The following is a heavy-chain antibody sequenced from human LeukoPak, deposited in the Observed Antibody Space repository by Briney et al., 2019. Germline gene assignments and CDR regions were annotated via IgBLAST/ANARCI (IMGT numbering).Heavy chain of an antibody. V-gene: IGHV4-34*01. CDR2: INHIGST. D-gene: IGHD2-2*01. Sequence: SEALSLTCAVYGGSFSGYYWCCIRQPLGKGLECRGEINHIGSTNYNPSLKSRVTISVDTYKNQFSLKLSSVTAADTAVYYCARGRNAQLPRGYYYYYGMDVWGKGTTVTVSS. J-gene: IGHJ6*04. CDR3: ARGRNAQLPRGYYYYYGMDV. CDR1: GGSFSGYY.